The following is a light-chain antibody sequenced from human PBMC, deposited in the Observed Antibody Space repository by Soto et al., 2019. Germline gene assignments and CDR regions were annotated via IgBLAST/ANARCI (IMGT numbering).Light chain of an antibody. J-gene: IGKJ1*01. CDR1: QSLRRSS. V-gene: IGKV3-15*01. CDR3: QQYNNWPRT. Sequence: PGERATLSCRASQSLRRSSLAWYQQKPGQAPRLLIYGASTRATGIPARFSGSGSGTEFTLTISSLQSEDFAVYYCQQYNNWPRTFGQGTKVDIK. CDR2: GAS.